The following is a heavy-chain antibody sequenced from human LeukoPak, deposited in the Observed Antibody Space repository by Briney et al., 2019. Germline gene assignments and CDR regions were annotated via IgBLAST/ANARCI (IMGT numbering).Heavy chain of an antibody. CDR2: ISMDGTNT. V-gene: IGHV3-43*01. J-gene: IGHJ4*02. D-gene: IGHD5-24*01. Sequence: GGSLRLSCAASGFYFEDYTMYWVRQVPAKGLEWVSIISMDGTNTYYAESVKGRFTISRDNAKNSLYLQMNSLSAEDTAIYYCARDRRDGYNVLDYWGQGTLVTVSS. CDR1: GFYFEDYT. CDR3: ARDRRDGYNVLDY.